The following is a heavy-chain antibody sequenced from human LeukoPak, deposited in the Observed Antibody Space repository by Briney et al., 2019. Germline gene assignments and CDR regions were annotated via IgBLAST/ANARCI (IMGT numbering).Heavy chain of an antibody. CDR3: ARGLVPWNWYFDL. CDR1: GITFSSYA. Sequence: GSLRLSCAASGITFSSYAMHWVRQAPGKGLEWVAVISYDPNNYYYADSVKGRFTISRDNSKNTLSLQMNSLRSEDTAVYYCARGLVPWNWYFDLWGRGTLVTVSS. V-gene: IGHV3-30-3*01. D-gene: IGHD1-1*01. CDR2: ISYDPNNY. J-gene: IGHJ2*01.